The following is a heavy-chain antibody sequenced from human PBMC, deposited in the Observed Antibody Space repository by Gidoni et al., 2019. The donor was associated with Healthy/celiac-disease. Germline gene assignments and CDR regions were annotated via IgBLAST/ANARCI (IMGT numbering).Heavy chain of an antibody. CDR3: ATSSTKYYYYYGMDV. V-gene: IGHV4-59*01. Sequence: QVQLQESGPGLVKPSETLSLTCTVSGGSISSYYWSWIRQPPGKELEWIGYIYYSGSTNYNPSLKSRVTISVDTSKNQFSLKLSSVTAADTAVYYCATSSTKYYYYYGMDVWGQGTTVTVSS. CDR1: GGSISSYY. CDR2: IYYSGST. J-gene: IGHJ6*02. D-gene: IGHD2-2*01.